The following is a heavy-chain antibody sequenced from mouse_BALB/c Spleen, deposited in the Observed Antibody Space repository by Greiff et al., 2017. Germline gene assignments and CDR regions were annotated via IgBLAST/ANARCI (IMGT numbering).Heavy chain of an antibody. CDR3: ARDRGGNYGGDAMDY. Sequence: EVKVVESGGGLVKPGGSLKLSCAASGFTFSDYYMYWVRQTPEKRLEWVATISDGGSYTYYPDSVKGRFTISRDNAKNNLYLQMSSLKSEDTAMYYCARDRGGNYGGDAMDYWGQGTSVTVSS. V-gene: IGHV5-4*02. D-gene: IGHD2-1*01. CDR1: GFTFSDYY. J-gene: IGHJ4*01. CDR2: ISDGGSYT.